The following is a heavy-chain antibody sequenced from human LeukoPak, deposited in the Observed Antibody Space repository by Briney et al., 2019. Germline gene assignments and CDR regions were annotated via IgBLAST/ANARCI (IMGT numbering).Heavy chain of an antibody. Sequence: QPGGSLRLSCEASGFTISLYTMNWVRQPPGKGREWVSYISSGSSTIYYADSVKGRFTVSRDNAKNSLYLQLNSLRDEDTAVYYCATDSMVRGVISDYWGQGTLVTVSS. CDR3: ATDSMVRGVISDY. J-gene: IGHJ4*02. V-gene: IGHV3-48*02. CDR1: GFTISLYT. D-gene: IGHD3-10*01. CDR2: ISSGSSTI.